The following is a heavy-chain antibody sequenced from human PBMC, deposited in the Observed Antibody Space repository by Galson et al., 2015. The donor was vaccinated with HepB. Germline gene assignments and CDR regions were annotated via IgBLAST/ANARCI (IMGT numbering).Heavy chain of an antibody. CDR3: ARGAPVTKWRFDY. CDR1: GFTFSSYA. D-gene: IGHD4-11*01. CDR2: ISYDGSNK. Sequence: SLRLSCAASGFTFSSYAMHWVRQAPGKGLEWVAVISYDGSNKYYADSVKGRFTISRDNSKNTLYLQMNSLRAEDTAVYYCARGAPVTKWRFDYWGQGTLVTVSS. J-gene: IGHJ4*02. V-gene: IGHV3-30-3*01.